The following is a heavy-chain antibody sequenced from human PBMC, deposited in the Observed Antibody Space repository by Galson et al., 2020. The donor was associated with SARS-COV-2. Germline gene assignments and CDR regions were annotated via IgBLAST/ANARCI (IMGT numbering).Heavy chain of an antibody. D-gene: IGHD6-6*01. CDR2: ISAYNGNT. CDR3: ARREGSSSSQLIYYYYYGMDV. J-gene: IGHJ6*02. Sequence: ASVKVSCKASGYTFTSYGISWVRQAPGQGLEWMGWISAYNGNTNYAQKLQGRVTMTTDTSTSTAYMELRSLRSDDTAVYYCARREGSSSSQLIYYYYYGMDVWGQGTTVTVSS. CDR1: GYTFTSYG. V-gene: IGHV1-18*04.